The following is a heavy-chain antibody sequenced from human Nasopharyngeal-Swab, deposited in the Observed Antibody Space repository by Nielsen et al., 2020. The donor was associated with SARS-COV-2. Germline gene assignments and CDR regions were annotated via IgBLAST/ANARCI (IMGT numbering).Heavy chain of an antibody. CDR3: ARDAVLLWFGELSWHHYYYMDV. CDR2: INTNTGNP. Sequence: WVRQAPGQGLEWMGWINTNTGNPTYAQGFTGRFVFSLDTSVSTAYLQISSLKAEDTAVYYCARDAVLLWFGELSWHHYYYMDVWGKGTTVTVSS. V-gene: IGHV7-4-1*02. J-gene: IGHJ6*03. D-gene: IGHD3-10*01.